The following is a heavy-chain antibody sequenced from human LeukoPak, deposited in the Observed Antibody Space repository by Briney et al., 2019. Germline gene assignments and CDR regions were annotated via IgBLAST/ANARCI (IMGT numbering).Heavy chain of an antibody. CDR1: GYSFTSYW. Sequence: GESLKISCKGSGYSFTSYWIGWVRQMPGKGLEWMGIIYPGDSDTRYSPSFQGQVTISADKSISTAYLQWSSLKASDTAMYYCARTLLWFRELSEYYYYYMDVWGKGTTVTISS. J-gene: IGHJ6*03. D-gene: IGHD3-10*01. CDR3: ARTLLWFRELSEYYYYYMDV. CDR2: IYPGDSDT. V-gene: IGHV5-51*01.